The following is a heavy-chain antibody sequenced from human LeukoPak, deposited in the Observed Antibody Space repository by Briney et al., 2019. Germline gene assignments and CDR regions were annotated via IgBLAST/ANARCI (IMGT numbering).Heavy chain of an antibody. CDR2: IYHSGST. V-gene: IGHV4-38-2*01. J-gene: IGHJ4*02. D-gene: IGHD2-2*01. Sequence: SETLPLTCAVSGYSISSGYYWGWIRQPPGKGLEWIGSIYHSGSTYYNPSLKSRVTISVDTSKSQFSLKLSSVTAADTAVYYCASSRRPEPAGYWGQGTLVTVSS. CDR3: ASSRRPEPAGY. CDR1: GYSISSGYY.